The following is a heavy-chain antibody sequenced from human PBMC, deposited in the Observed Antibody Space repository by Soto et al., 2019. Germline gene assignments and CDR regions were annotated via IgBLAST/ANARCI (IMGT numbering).Heavy chain of an antibody. CDR1: GGSISSGGYS. J-gene: IGHJ5*02. V-gene: IGHV4-30-2*01. CDR3: ARVRYYDFWSGSHNNWFDP. CDR2: IYHSGST. Sequence: SETLSLTCAVSGGSISSGGYSWSWIRQPPGKGLERIGYIYHSGSTYYNPSLKSRVTISVDRSKNQFSLKLSSVTAADTAVYYCARVRYYDFWSGSHNNWFDPWGQGTLVTAPQ. D-gene: IGHD3-3*01.